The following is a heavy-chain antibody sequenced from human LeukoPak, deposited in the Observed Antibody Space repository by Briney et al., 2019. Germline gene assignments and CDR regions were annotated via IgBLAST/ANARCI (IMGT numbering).Heavy chain of an antibody. CDR3: TTIAAPGTG. J-gene: IGHJ4*02. V-gene: IGHV3-15*01. CDR2: IKSKTDGETT. CDR1: GFTFSNAW. D-gene: IGHD6-13*01. Sequence: GGSLRLSCAASGFTFSNAWMSWVRQAPGKGLEWVGRIKSKTDGETTEYAAPVKGRFTISRDDSKNTLYLQMNSLKTEDTALYYCTTIAAPGTGWGQGTLVTVSS.